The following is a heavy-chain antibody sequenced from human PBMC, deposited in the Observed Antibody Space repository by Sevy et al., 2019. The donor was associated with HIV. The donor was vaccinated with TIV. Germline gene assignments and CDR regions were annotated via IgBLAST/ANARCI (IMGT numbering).Heavy chain of an antibody. CDR3: ARDRWELLHNYFDY. J-gene: IGHJ4*02. CDR1: GDSVASNSAA. Sequence: QSQTLSLTCAISGDSVASNSAAWNWIRQSPSRGLEWLGRTYYRSKWYNDYAVSVKSRITINPDTSKNQFSLQLNSVTPDETAVYYCARDRWELLHNYFDYWGQGTLVTVSS. V-gene: IGHV6-1*01. D-gene: IGHD1-26*01. CDR2: TYYRSKWYN.